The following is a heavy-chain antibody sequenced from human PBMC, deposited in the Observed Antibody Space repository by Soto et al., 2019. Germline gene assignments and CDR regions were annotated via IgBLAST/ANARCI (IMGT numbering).Heavy chain of an antibody. Sequence: PSETLSLTCAVYGGSFSGYYWSWIRQPPGKGLDWIGEINHSGSTNYNPSLKSRVTISVDTSKNQFSLKLSSVTAADTAVYYCARGDSAVAGTSPHDFDYWGQGTLVTVSS. CDR2: INHSGST. CDR3: ARGDSAVAGTSPHDFDY. D-gene: IGHD6-19*01. J-gene: IGHJ4*02. CDR1: GGSFSGYY. V-gene: IGHV4-34*01.